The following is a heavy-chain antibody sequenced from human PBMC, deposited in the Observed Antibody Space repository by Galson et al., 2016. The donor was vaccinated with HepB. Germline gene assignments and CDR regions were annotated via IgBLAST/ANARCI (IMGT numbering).Heavy chain of an antibody. CDR2: IYYSGIT. J-gene: IGHJ4*02. V-gene: IGHV4-59*01. Sequence: SETLSLTCTVSGGSISSYYWSWIRQSPGKGLEWIGFIYYSGITKYNPSLKSRVTISTDTSKTQFSLRLTSVTAADTAVYYCARDIAARPGDFAYWGQGTLVTVSS. CDR1: GGSISSYY. D-gene: IGHD6-6*01. CDR3: ARDIAARPGDFAY.